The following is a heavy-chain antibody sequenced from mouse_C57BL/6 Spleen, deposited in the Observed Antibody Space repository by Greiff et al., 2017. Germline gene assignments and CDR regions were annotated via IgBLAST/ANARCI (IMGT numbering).Heavy chain of an antibody. J-gene: IGHJ3*01. CDR3: ARVDDGTIAGFAY. D-gene: IGHD1-1*01. CDR2: IYPRSGNT. CDR1: GYTFTSYG. Sequence: QVQLQQSGAELARPGASVKLSCKASGYTFTSYGISWVKQRTGQGLEWIGEIYPRSGNTYYNEKFKGKDTLTADKSSSTAYMELRSLTSEDSAVYFCARVDDGTIAGFAYWGQGTRVTVSA. V-gene: IGHV1-81*01.